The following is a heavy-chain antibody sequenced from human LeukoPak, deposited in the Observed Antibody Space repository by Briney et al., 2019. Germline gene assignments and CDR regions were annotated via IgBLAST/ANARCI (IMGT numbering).Heavy chain of an antibody. D-gene: IGHD6-19*01. Sequence: SETLSLTCTVSGGSISSSSYYWGWIRQPPGKGLEWIGSIYYSGSTYYNPSLKSRVTISVDTSKNQFSLKLSSVTAADTAVYYCARDLFSTWYSSGWSALDYWGQGTLVTVSS. CDR2: IYYSGST. CDR1: GGSISSSSYY. CDR3: ARDLFSTWYSSGWSALDY. J-gene: IGHJ4*02. V-gene: IGHV4-39*07.